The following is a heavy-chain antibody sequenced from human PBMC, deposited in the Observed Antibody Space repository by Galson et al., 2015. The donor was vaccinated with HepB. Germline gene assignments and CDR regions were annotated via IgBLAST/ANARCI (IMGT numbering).Heavy chain of an antibody. J-gene: IGHJ4*02. CDR3: ARGPDYYDSSGYPYYFDY. D-gene: IGHD3-22*01. CDR1: GYTFTGYY. V-gene: IGHV1-2*06. CDR2: INPNSGGT. Sequence: SVKVSCKASGYTFTGYYMHWVRQAPGQGLEWMGRINPNSGGTNYAQKFQGRVTMTRDTSISTAYMELSRLRSDDTAVYYCARGPDYYDSSGYPYYFDYWGQGTLVTVSS.